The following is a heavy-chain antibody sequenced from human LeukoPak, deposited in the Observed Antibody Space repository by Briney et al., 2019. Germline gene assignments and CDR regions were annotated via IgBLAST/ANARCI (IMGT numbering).Heavy chain of an antibody. J-gene: IGHJ4*02. CDR3: ARENSGSYREFDY. CDR2: IYTSGST. D-gene: IGHD1-26*01. V-gene: IGHV4-4*07. Sequence: SETPSLTCTVSGGSISSYYWSWIRQPAGKGLEWIGRIYTSGSTNYNASLKSRVSMSVDTSKNQFSLKLSSVTAADTAVFYCARENSGSYREFDYWGRGTLVTVSS. CDR1: GGSISSYY.